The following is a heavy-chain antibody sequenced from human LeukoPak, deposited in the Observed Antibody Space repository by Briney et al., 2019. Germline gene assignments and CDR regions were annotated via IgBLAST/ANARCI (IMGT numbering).Heavy chain of an antibody. J-gene: IGHJ4*02. CDR3: ASLRERSYYARGFDY. CDR1: GGSISSGSYY. CDR2: IYTSGST. Sequence: SETLSLTCTVSGGSISSGSYYWSWIRQPARKGLEWIGRIYTSGSTNYNPSLKSRVTISVDTSKNQFSLKLSSVTAADTAVYYCASLRERSYYARGFDYWGQGTLVTVSS. D-gene: IGHD1-26*01. V-gene: IGHV4-61*02.